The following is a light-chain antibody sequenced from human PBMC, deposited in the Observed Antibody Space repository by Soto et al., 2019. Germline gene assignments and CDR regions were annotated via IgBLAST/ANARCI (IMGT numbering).Light chain of an antibody. J-gene: IGKJ3*01. Sequence: DIQLTQSPSFLSASIGDRVTLTCRASQGISNYLAGYQQKPGKAPKLLIFAASTLQSGVPSRFSGSGSGTEFTLTISSLQPEDFATYWCQQVNSSPFTFGPGTKVDIK. CDR1: QGISNY. CDR3: QQVNSSPFT. CDR2: AAS. V-gene: IGKV1-9*01.